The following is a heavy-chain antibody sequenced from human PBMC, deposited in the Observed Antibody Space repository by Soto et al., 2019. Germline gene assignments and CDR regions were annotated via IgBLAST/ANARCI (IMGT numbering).Heavy chain of an antibody. J-gene: IGHJ5*02. CDR3: ARVGPYDSGSYMFRYNWFGP. CDR1: GFTFSSYA. V-gene: IGHV3-23*01. CDR2: ISGSASTT. Sequence: GGSLRLSCAASGFTFSSYAMNWVRQAPGKGLEWVSSISGSASTTYYADSVKGRFTISRDNSKNTLYLQMNSLRDEDTAVYYCARVGPYDSGSYMFRYNWFGPWGPGTLVTVSS. D-gene: IGHD3-10*01.